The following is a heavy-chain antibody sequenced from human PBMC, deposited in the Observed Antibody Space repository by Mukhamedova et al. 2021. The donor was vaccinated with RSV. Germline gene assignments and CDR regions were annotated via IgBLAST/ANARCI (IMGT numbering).Heavy chain of an antibody. CDR2: GNT. D-gene: IGHD1-26*01. V-gene: IGHV4-59*01. CDR3: ARDLGMHYYYYYYMDV. J-gene: IGHJ6*03. Sequence: GNTNYNPSLKSRVNISLDTSKNQISLRLTSVTAADTAVYYSARDLGMHYYYYYYMDVWGNGTTVTVS.